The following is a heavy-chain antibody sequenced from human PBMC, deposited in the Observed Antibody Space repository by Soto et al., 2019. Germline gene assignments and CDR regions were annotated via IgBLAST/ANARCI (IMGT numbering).Heavy chain of an antibody. CDR1: GASISSTSYY. V-gene: IGHV4-39*01. Sequence: SETLSLTCSLSGASISSTSYYWGWIRQPPGKGLQWIGSIHYTGSIDYSPSLKGRVTMSVDTSENQLSLRLNSVTAADTAVYYCARHSHMLNNWFAPWGQGTLVTVSS. D-gene: IGHD3-10*02. J-gene: IGHJ5*02. CDR2: IHYTGSI. CDR3: ARHSHMLNNWFAP.